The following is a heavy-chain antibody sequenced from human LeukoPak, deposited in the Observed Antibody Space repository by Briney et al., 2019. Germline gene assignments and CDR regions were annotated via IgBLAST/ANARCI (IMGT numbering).Heavy chain of an antibody. Sequence: SVKVSCKASAYTFTSYDINWVRQAPRQGLEWMGRIIPILGIANYAQKFQGRVTITADKSTSTAYMELSSLRSEDTAVYYCARSVDTAMVTSSAFDYWGQGTLVTVSS. CDR2: IIPILGIA. D-gene: IGHD5-18*01. CDR3: ARSVDTAMVTSSAFDY. V-gene: IGHV1-69*04. CDR1: AYTFTSYD. J-gene: IGHJ4*02.